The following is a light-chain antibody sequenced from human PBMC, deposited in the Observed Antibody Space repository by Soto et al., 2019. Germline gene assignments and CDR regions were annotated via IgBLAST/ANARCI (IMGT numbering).Light chain of an antibody. CDR2: DAS. J-gene: IGKJ5*01. CDR3: QQYNNWPTIT. CDR1: QSVSSN. Sequence: EIVMTQSPATLSVSPGERATLSCRASQSVSSNLVWYQQKPGQAPRLLIYDASTRATGIPARFSGSGSGTEFTLTISSLQSEDFAVYYCQQYNNWPTITFGRGTRLEIK. V-gene: IGKV3-15*01.